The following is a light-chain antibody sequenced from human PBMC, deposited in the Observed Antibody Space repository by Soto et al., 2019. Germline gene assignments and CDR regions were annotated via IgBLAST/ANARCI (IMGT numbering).Light chain of an antibody. V-gene: IGKV1-33*01. CDR3: QQYDHVPYT. CDR2: DAT. J-gene: IGKJ2*01. CDR1: QDINNS. Sequence: DIQMTQSPSSLSASVGDRVTITCQASQDINNSLNWFQQKPGKAPKMLIYDATKLVRGVPSRFSGSGSGTDFTISISSLQPEDFATYYCQQYDHVPYTFGQGTKLDTK.